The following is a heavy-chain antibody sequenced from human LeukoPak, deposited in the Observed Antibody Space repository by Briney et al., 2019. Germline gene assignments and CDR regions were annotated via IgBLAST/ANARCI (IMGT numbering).Heavy chain of an antibody. V-gene: IGHV3-20*04. CDR1: GFTFDDYG. Sequence: GGSLRLSCAASGFTFDDYGMSWVRQAPGKGLECVSGINWNGGSTGYADSVKGRFTISRDNAKNSLYLQMNSLRAEDTALYYCARYLADIVVVPADFDAFDIWGQGTMVTVSS. J-gene: IGHJ3*02. CDR3: ARYLADIVVVPADFDAFDI. CDR2: INWNGGST. D-gene: IGHD2-2*01.